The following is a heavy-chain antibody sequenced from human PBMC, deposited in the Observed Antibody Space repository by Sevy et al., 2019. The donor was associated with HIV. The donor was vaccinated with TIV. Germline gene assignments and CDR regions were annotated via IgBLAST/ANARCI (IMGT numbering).Heavy chain of an antibody. D-gene: IGHD4-17*01. V-gene: IGHV3-30*18. J-gene: IGHJ4*02. Sequence: GGSLRLSCAASGFTFSSYGMHWVRQAPGKGLEWVAVISYDGSNKYYADSVKGRFTISRDNSNNTLYLQMNSMRAEDTAVYYCAKDPNDYGDYVRTAGFDYWGQGTLVTVSS. CDR1: GFTFSSYG. CDR2: ISYDGSNK. CDR3: AKDPNDYGDYVRTAGFDY.